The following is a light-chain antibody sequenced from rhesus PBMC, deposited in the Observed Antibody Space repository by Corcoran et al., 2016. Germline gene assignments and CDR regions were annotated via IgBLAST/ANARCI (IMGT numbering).Light chain of an antibody. CDR2: GAS. Sequence: ETVVTQSPATLSLSPGERATLSCRASQSVGSYLAWYQQKPGQTPRLLISGASSRATGIPDRFSGSGSGTDFPLTISSLEPEDVGVYYCQQSSNLSRTFGQGTKVEIK. J-gene: IGKJ1*01. CDR1: QSVGSY. V-gene: IGKV3-24*04. CDR3: QQSSNLSRT.